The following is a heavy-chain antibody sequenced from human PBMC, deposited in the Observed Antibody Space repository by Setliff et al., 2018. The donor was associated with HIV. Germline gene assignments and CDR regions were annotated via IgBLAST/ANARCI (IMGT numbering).Heavy chain of an antibody. CDR3: AREAQYSSSWSGRRVTWFDS. D-gene: IGHD6-13*01. Sequence: SETLSLTCAVSGGSISSNTWWSWVRQPPGKGLEWIVEISHSGSTNYNPSLKSRVTISVDKSKNQFSLRLSSVTAADTAVYYCAREAQYSSSWSGRRVTWFDSWGQGILVTSPQ. CDR1: GGSISSNTW. V-gene: IGHV4-4*02. CDR2: ISHSGST. J-gene: IGHJ5*01.